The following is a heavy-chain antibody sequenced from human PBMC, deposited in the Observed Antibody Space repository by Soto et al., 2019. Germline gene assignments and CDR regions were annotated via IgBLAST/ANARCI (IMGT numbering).Heavy chain of an antibody. Sequence: PGGSLRLSCAVSGFSLNNYWMHWVRQRPGKGLVWVARIYRDGTTSYADSVKGRFTISRDNAKNTVSLQMNSLKDEDTAVYYCMRGNTGYGNFDYWGQGTLVTVS. CDR2: IYRDGTT. V-gene: IGHV3-74*01. J-gene: IGHJ4*02. CDR1: GFSLNNYW. CDR3: MRGNTGYGNFDY. D-gene: IGHD5-12*01.